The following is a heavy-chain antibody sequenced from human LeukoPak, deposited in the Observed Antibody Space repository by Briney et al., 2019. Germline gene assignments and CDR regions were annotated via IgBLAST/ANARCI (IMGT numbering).Heavy chain of an antibody. CDR2: ISSSSSYI. J-gene: IGHJ4*02. D-gene: IGHD3-3*01. CDR3: ARDPTIFGVVAYFDY. CDR1: GFTFSSYS. Sequence: GGSLRLSCAASGFTFSSYSMNWVRQAPGKGLEWVSSISSSSSYIYYADSVKGRFTISRDNAKNSLYLQMNSLRAEDTAVYYCARDPTIFGVVAYFDYWGQGTLVTVSS. V-gene: IGHV3-21*01.